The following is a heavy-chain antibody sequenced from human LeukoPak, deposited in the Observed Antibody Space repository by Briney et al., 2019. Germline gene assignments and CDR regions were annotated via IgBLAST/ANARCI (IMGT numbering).Heavy chain of an antibody. V-gene: IGHV3-74*01. CDR3: ARDQGSFDY. Sequence: GGSLRLSCAASGFTFSSYWMHWIRQAPGKGLVWVSRIHSDGIGTSYADSVRGRFTISRDNAKNTLYLQMNGLRAEDTAVYYCARDQGSFDYWGQGTLVTVSS. CDR2: IHSDGIGT. CDR1: GFTFSSYW. J-gene: IGHJ4*02.